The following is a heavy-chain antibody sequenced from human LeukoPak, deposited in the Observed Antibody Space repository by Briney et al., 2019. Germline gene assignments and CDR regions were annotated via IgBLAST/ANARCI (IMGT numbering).Heavy chain of an antibody. CDR2: INNNANII. CDR3: AKGYLQWELPFDY. Sequence: GGSLRLSCAASGFTFSDSYMAWIRRAPGKGLNWVSYINNNANIIYYADSVKGRFTISRDNAKNSLSLQMNSLRAEDTAVYYCAKGYLQWELPFDYWGQGTLVTVSS. J-gene: IGHJ4*02. CDR1: GFTFSDSY. V-gene: IGHV3-11*01. D-gene: IGHD1-26*01.